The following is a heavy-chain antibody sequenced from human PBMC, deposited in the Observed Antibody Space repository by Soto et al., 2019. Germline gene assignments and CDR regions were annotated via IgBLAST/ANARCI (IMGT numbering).Heavy chain of an antibody. CDR2: INHSGST. CDR1: GGAFSGYY. Sequence: ASETLSLTCAVYGGAFSGYYWTWIRQPPGTGLEWIGEINHSGSTNYNPSLKSRVTISVDTSKNQFSLKLTSVTAADTAVYYCATSSSGWYPPYWGQGTLVTVSS. D-gene: IGHD6-19*01. J-gene: IGHJ4*02. CDR3: ATSSSGWYPPY. V-gene: IGHV4-34*01.